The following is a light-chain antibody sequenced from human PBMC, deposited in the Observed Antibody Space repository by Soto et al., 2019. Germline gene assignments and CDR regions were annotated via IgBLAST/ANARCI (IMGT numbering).Light chain of an antibody. CDR3: QQYGSSPPT. CDR2: GAS. V-gene: IGKV3-20*01. CDR1: QSVNSNF. J-gene: IGKJ1*01. Sequence: DIVLTQSPGTLSLSPGDRATLSCRASQSVNSNFLAWYQQKPGQGPRLLIYGASSRATGTPDRFSGSGSGTDFTLTINRLEPEDFALYYCQQYGSSPPTFGPGTKVDIK.